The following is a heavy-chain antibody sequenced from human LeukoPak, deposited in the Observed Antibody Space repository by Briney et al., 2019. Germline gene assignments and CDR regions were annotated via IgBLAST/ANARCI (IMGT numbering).Heavy chain of an antibody. CDR1: GDSASSNGAS. V-gene: IGHV6-1*01. Sequence: SQTLSLTCAISGDSASSNGASWNWIRQSPSRGLEWLGRTYYRSQQWHSDYAPSVKGRITLNPDTSKNQFSLQLNSMTPEDTALYYCGRETDFGVVTNWGQGTLATVSS. D-gene: IGHD3-3*01. CDR2: TYYRSQQWHS. CDR3: GRETDFGVVTN. J-gene: IGHJ4*02.